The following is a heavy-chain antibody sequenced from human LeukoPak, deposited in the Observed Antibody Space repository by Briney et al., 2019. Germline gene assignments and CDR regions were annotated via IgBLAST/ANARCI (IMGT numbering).Heavy chain of an antibody. CDR1: GFTFSSYG. Sequence: GGSLRLSCAASGFTFSSYGMHWVRQAPGKGLEWVAVISYDGSNKYYADSVKGRFTISRDNSKNTLYLQMNSLRAEDTAVYYCAKDSNIVATGAPLDYWGQGTLVTVSS. CDR2: ISYDGSNK. J-gene: IGHJ4*02. V-gene: IGHV3-30*18. D-gene: IGHD5-12*01. CDR3: AKDSNIVATGAPLDY.